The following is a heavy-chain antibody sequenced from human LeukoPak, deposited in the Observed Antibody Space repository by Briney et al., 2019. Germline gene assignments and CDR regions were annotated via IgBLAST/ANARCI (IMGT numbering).Heavy chain of an antibody. J-gene: IGHJ4*01. CDR1: GYSISSGYY. V-gene: IGHV4-38-2*01. Sequence: SETLSLTYAVSGYSISSGYYWGWIRQPPGKGLEWIGSTYQSGSTYYSLSLKSRVTISVDASKNQFSLKLSSVTAADTAVYYCARHTWGSASYCFDYWGRGTLVTVSS. D-gene: IGHD2-2*01. CDR3: ARHTWGSASYCFDY. CDR2: TYQSGST.